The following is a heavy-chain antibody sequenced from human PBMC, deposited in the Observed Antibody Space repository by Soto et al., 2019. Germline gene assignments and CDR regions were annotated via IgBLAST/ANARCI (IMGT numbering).Heavy chain of an antibody. CDR3: ARVRYCRRTGSNWGGWFGP. D-gene: IGHD2-2*01. J-gene: IGHJ5*02. V-gene: IGHV4-59*01. CDR1: GSSISSYY. CDR2: IYYSGST. Sequence: SETLSLTCTVSGSSISSYYWSWIRQPPGKGLEWIGYIYYSGSTNYNPSLKSRVTISVDTSKNQFSLKLSSVTAADTAVSYCARVRYCRRTGSNWGGWFGPGGQGTRVTVSS.